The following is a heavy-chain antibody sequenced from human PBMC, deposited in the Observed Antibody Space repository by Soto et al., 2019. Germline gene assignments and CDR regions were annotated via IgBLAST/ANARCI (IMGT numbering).Heavy chain of an antibody. Sequence: SETLSLTCTVSGGSINTFYWSWVRQPAGKGLEWFGRIFSSGSTSFNPSPESRVAMSVDTSKNHFSLNLSSVTAADMAVYYCAREGSYSAYNFAHGIQLWSFDFWGQGALVTVSS. V-gene: IGHV4-4*07. D-gene: IGHD5-12*01. J-gene: IGHJ4*02. CDR2: IFSSGST. CDR1: GGSINTFY. CDR3: AREGSYSAYNFAHGIQLWSFDF.